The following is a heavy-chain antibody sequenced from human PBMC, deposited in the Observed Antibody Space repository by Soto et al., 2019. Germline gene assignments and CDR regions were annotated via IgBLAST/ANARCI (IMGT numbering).Heavy chain of an antibody. D-gene: IGHD6-19*01. J-gene: IGHJ4*02. V-gene: IGHV4-34*01. Sequence: SETLSLTCAVYGGSFSGYYWSWIRQPPGKGLEWIGEINHSGSTNYNPSLKSRVTISVDTSKNQFYLKLSSVTAADTAVYYCARAPRGSGWNYWGQGTLVTVSS. CDR2: INHSGST. CDR1: GGSFSGYY. CDR3: ARAPRGSGWNY.